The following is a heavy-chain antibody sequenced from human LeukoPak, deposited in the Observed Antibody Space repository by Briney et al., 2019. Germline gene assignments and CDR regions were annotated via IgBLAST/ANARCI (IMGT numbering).Heavy chain of an antibody. D-gene: IGHD4-17*01. CDR2: ISSDGSII. Sequence: QPGGSLRLSCAASGFSFSSYWMHWVRQAPGKGLVWVSRISSDGSIINYADSVKGRFTISRDNAKNTLYLQMNSLRVEDTAVYYCARDEPTVTTGPPVGSWGQGTLVTVSS. J-gene: IGHJ4*02. CDR1: GFSFSSYW. V-gene: IGHV3-74*01. CDR3: ARDEPTVTTGPPVGS.